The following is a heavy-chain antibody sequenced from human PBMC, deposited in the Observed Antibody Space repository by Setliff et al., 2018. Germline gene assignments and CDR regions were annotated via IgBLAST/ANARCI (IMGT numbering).Heavy chain of an antibody. CDR1: GLTVSNDF. V-gene: IGHV3-53*01. D-gene: IGHD3-10*01. Sequence: GGSLSLSCVVSGLTVSNDFMGWVRQAPGKGLEWVSVIYNIGETRYADSVKGRFTISRDKSKNTLYLHLSSLRVEDTATYYCARDRGGTNPWFDFWGQGTQVTVS. CDR3: ARDRGGTNPWFDF. J-gene: IGHJ5*01. CDR2: IYNIGET.